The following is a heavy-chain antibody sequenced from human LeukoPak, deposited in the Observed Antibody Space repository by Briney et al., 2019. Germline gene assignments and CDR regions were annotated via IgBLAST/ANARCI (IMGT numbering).Heavy chain of an antibody. CDR1: GYTFTSYY. CDR2: INPSGGST. D-gene: IGHD3-22*01. V-gene: IGHV1-46*01. J-gene: IGHJ4*02. CDR3: ARDPHNYYDSSGPTYYLDY. Sequence: ASVKVSCKASGYTFTSYYMHWVRQAPGQGLEWMGIINPSGGSTSYAQKFQGRVTMTRDMSTSTVYMELSSLRSEDTAVYYCARDPHNYYDSSGPTYYLDYWGQGTLVTVSS.